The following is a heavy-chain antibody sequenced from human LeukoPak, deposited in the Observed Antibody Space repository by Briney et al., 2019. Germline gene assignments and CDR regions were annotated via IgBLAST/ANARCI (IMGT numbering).Heavy chain of an antibody. J-gene: IGHJ5*02. CDR1: GYSLTNHF. Sequence: SETLSLTCGVYGYSLTNHFWIWLRQPPGKGLEWIGEILHNGATNYNPSLKSRVTISVDTSKNQFFLKLSSVTAADTAVYYCARGPAAIHPWGQGTLVTVYS. D-gene: IGHD2-2*01. CDR3: ARGPAAIHP. CDR2: ILHNGAT. V-gene: IGHV4-34*12.